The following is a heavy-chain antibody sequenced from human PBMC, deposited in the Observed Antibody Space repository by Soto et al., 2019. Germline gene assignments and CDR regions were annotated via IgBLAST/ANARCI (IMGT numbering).Heavy chain of an antibody. D-gene: IGHD7-27*01. J-gene: IGHJ4*02. V-gene: IGHV4-30-4*01. CDR3: ARRWGRTFDY. Sequence: SETLSLTCTVSGDSISSGDYYWSWIRQPPGKGLEWIGCIYYSGNTYYNPSLKRRFSISVDTSKNQFSLQLSSVTAADTAVYYCARRWGRTFDYWGQGTLVTVSS. CDR1: GDSISSGDYY. CDR2: IYYSGNT.